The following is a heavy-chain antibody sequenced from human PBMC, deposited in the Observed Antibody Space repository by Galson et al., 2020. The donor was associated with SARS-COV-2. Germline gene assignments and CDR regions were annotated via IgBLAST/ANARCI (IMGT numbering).Heavy chain of an antibody. D-gene: IGHD6-13*01. CDR1: GFTFSRYW. CDR2: IKQDGSER. J-gene: IGHJ6*02. Sequence: TGGSLRLSCATSGFTFSRYWMAWVRQAPGKGLEWVANIKQDGSERNYVDSVKGRFTISRDNARNSLYLQMSGLRVEDTAVYYCTRVADMSFYSFYCCGMDVWDQAPAVAVSS. V-gene: IGHV3-7*04. CDR3: TRVADMSFYSFYCCGMDV.